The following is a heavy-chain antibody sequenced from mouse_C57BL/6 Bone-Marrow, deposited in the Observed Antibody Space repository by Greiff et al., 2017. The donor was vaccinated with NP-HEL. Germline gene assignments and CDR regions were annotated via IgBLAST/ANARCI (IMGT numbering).Heavy chain of an antibody. Sequence: QVQLQQSGPELVKPGASVKISCKASGYAFSSSWMNWVKQRPGTGLEWIGRIYPGDGDTNYNGKFKGKATLTADKSSSTAYMQLSSLTSEDSAVYFCARRGQLRLPYYFDYWGQGTTLTVSS. D-gene: IGHD3-2*02. CDR3: ARRGQLRLPYYFDY. CDR2: IYPGDGDT. V-gene: IGHV1-82*01. CDR1: GYAFSSSW. J-gene: IGHJ2*01.